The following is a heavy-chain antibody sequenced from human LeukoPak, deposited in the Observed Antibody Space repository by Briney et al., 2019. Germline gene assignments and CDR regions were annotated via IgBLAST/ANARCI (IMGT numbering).Heavy chain of an antibody. D-gene: IGHD3-22*01. CDR1: GGSISSSSYY. V-gene: IGHV4-39*01. J-gene: IGHJ3*02. CDR3: ASALPHYYDSSGNDAFDI. CDR2: IYYSGST. Sequence: SQTLSLTCTVSGGSISSSSYYWGWIRQPPGKGLEWIGSIYYSGSTYYNQSLKSRVTISVDTSKNQFSLKLSSVTAADTAVYYCASALPHYYDSSGNDAFDIWGQGTMVTVSS.